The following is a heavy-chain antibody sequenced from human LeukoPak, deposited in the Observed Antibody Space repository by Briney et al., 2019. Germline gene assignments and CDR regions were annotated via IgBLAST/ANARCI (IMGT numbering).Heavy chain of an antibody. J-gene: IGHJ4*02. D-gene: IGHD2-15*01. CDR1: ALTFSRFG. CDR2: IFYDGSKK. Sequence: CRSPSCAAAALTFSRFGTDWVRQAPDGGLGWGAAIFYDGSKKYYADSGEGRSTMSRDDSKNTVYLQMNRLRAEDTAVYYCAKDHCSGATCYSHYFDYWGQGTLVTVSS. V-gene: IGHV3-33*06. CDR3: AKDHCSGATCYSHYFDY.